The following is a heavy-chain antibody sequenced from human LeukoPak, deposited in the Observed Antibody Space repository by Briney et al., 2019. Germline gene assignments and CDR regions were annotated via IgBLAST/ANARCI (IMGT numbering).Heavy chain of an antibody. CDR2: IYPGDSDT. J-gene: IGHJ4*02. Sequence: GESLKISCKGSGYSFTSYWIGWVLQMPGKGLQWMGIIYPGDSDTRYSPSFQGQVTISADKSISTSYLQWSSLKASDTAMYYCARRDTASWYYFDYWGQGTLVTVSS. D-gene: IGHD5-18*01. CDR3: ARRDTASWYYFDY. CDR1: GYSFTSYW. V-gene: IGHV5-51*01.